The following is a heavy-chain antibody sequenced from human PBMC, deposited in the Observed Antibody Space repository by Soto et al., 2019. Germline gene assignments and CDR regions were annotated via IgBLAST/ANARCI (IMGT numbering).Heavy chain of an antibody. D-gene: IGHD2-15*01. J-gene: IGHJ4*02. Sequence: GGSLRLSCATSGFTFSSYTMHWVRQAPGKGLEWVSTISGDSNYIYYADSMKGRFTVSRDNAKNSLYLQMNSLRAEDTAVYYCATKFRLGYCNTFCCALEDWGQGTLVTVSS. CDR2: ISGDSNYI. CDR3: ATKFRLGYCNTFCCALED. V-gene: IGHV3-21*01. CDR1: GFTFSSYT.